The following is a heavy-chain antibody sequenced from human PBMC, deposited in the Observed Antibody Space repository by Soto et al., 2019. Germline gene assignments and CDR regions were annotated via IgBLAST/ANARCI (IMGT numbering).Heavy chain of an antibody. CDR3: ARADRTLVTSYSLDV. V-gene: IGHV4-34*01. CDR1: GGSFSGYY. D-gene: IGHD2-21*02. J-gene: IGHJ6*02. Sequence: LSLTCAVYGGSFSGYYWTWIRQPPGKGLEWIGEINHSGTINFNPSLKSRLTISLDTSKKHFSLKLSSVTDADTAAYYCARADRTLVTSYSLDVWGQGTTVTVSS. CDR2: INHSGTI.